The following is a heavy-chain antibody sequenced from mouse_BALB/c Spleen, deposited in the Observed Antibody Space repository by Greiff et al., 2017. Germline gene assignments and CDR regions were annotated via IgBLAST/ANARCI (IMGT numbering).Heavy chain of an antibody. CDR1: GFTFSSYA. CDR2: ISSGGSYT. D-gene: IGHD2-1*01. V-gene: IGHV5-9-3*01. CDR3: ARDGNFAY. Sequence: EVKLVESGGGLVKPGGSLKLSCAASGFTFSSYAMSWVRQTPEKRLEWVATISSGGSYTYYPDSVKGRFTISRDNAKNTLYLQMSSLRSEDTAMYYCARDGNFAYWGQGTLLTVSS. J-gene: IGHJ3*01.